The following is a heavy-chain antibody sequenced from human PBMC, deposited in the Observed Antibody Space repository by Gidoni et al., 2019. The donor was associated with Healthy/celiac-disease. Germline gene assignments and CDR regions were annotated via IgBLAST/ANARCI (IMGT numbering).Heavy chain of an antibody. Sequence: MGIIYPGDSDTRYSPSFQGQVTISADKSISTAYLQWSSLKASDTAMYYCSRHHYYDSTLDYLGQGTLVTLAS. J-gene: IGHJ4*02. CDR2: IYPGDSDT. V-gene: IGHV5-51*01. D-gene: IGHD3-22*01. CDR3: SRHHYYDSTLDY.